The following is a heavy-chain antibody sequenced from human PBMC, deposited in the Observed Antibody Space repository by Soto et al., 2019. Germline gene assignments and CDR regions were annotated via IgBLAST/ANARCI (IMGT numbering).Heavy chain of an antibody. D-gene: IGHD3-22*01. Sequence: QVQLVQSGAEVKKPGSSVKVSCKASGGTFSSYAISWVRQAPGQGLEWMGGIIPIFGTANYAQKFQGRVTITANETTSTAYTELSSLKSEETAVYYCAAAYNSSGHGGYWGQGTLDTVSS. J-gene: IGHJ4*02. CDR1: GGTFSSYA. V-gene: IGHV1-69*12. CDR2: IIPIFGTA. CDR3: AAAYNSSGHGGY.